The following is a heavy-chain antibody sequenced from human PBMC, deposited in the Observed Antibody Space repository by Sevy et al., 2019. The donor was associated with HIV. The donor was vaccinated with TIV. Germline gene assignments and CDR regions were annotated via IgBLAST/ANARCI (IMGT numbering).Heavy chain of an antibody. Sequence: GGSLRLSCKGSGFIFHSYWMSWVRQAPGKGLEWVANIKEDGSEENYVDSVKGRFTISRDNAKNSVYLEMNSLRVEDTAVYFCASEYSFAAFYDYWGQGTRVTVSS. V-gene: IGHV3-7*01. CDR1: GFIFHSYW. CDR3: ASEYSFAAFYDY. CDR2: IKEDGSEE. J-gene: IGHJ4*02. D-gene: IGHD5-12*01.